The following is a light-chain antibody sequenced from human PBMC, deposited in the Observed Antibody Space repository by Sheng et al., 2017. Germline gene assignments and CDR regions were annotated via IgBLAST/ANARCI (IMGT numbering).Light chain of an antibody. CDR3: AAWDDSLGSYV. J-gene: IGLJ1*01. Sequence: QSVLTQPPSASGTPGQRVTLSCSGSSSNVGRDNVYWYQQLPGTAPKLLIYNDNQWPSGVPDRFSGSKSCTTAFLAISGLRSEDEADYYCAAWDDSLGSYVFGTGTKVTVL. CDR1: SSNVGRDN. V-gene: IGLV1-47*02. CDR2: NDN.